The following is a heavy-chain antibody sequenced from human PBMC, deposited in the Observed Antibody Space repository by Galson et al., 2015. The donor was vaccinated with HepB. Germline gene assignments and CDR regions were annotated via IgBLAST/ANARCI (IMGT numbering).Heavy chain of an antibody. CDR3: AKEEPAFGAPFDS. CDR1: GGPFSSNT. V-gene: IGHV1-69*08. D-gene: IGHD3-3*02. CDR2: IIPVLGTT. Sequence: SVKVSCKASGGPFSSNTINWVRQAPGRGLEWMGRIIPVLGTTDYARNFQGRVTITADRSTSTTYVELTSLKFEDTAVYFCAKEEPAFGAPFDSWGQGTLVTVSS. J-gene: IGHJ4*02.